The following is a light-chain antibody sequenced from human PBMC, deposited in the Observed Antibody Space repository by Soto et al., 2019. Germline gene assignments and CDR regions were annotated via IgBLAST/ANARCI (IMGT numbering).Light chain of an antibody. Sequence: DIQMTQSPSTLSASVGDRVTITCRASQSLSNRLAWYQQKPGKAPKVLIYDASSLESGVPSRFSGSGYGTDFILTISSLQPDDFATYYCQYYAAVWTFGQGNKVEIK. CDR2: DAS. CDR1: QSLSNR. CDR3: QYYAAVWT. V-gene: IGKV1-5*01. J-gene: IGKJ1*01.